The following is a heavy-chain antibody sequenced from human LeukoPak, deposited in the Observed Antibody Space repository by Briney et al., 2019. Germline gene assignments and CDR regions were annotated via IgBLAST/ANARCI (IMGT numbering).Heavy chain of an antibody. CDR1: GYSFSGYW. Sequence: GESLKISCKGSGYSFSGYWIGWVRQMPGKGLEWMGIIYPGDSDTRYSPSFQGQVTISADKSISTAYLQWSSLKASDTAIYYCARRSYDTSPLDYWGQGTLVTVSS. CDR3: ARRSYDTSPLDY. V-gene: IGHV5-51*01. J-gene: IGHJ4*02. D-gene: IGHD3-22*01. CDR2: IYPGDSDT.